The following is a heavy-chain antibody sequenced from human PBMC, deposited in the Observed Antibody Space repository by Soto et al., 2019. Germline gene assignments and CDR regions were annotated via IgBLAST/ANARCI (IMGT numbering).Heavy chain of an antibody. CDR2: ISFDGSQE. CDR1: TFTFSSYA. V-gene: IGHV3-30*18. J-gene: IGHJ6*02. D-gene: IGHD6-13*01. Sequence: HPGGSLRLSCAASTFTFSSYAMHWVRQAPGKGLEWVAVISFDGSQEYFADSVRGRFTISRDNSKNILYLQMDSLRVEDTAVYYCAKASYSSSLFYSLDVWGQGTTVTVSS. CDR3: AKASYSSSLFYSLDV.